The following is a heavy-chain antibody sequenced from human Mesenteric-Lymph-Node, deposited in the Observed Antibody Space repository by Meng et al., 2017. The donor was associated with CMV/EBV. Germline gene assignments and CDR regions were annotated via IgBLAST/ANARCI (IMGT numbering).Heavy chain of an antibody. V-gene: IGHV3-72*01. J-gene: IGHJ4*02. Sequence: GGSLRLSCAVSGFTFSGFWMSWVRQAPGKGLEWVGRTINKANTYTTEYAASVKGRFTISRDDSNNSLFLQMSSLKNEDTAIYYCVRHSLTGYYNDHWGQGTLVTVSS. D-gene: IGHD3-9*01. CDR1: GFTFSGFW. CDR2: TINKANTYTT. CDR3: VRHSLTGYYNDH.